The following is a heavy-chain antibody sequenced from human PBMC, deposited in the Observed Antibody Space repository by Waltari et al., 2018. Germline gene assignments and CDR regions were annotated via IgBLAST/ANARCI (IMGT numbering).Heavy chain of an antibody. CDR1: GGTFSSYA. V-gene: IGHV1-69*04. Sequence: QVQLVQSGAEVKKPGSSVKVSCKASGGTFSSYAISWVRQATGQGLEWMGRISPVLGIANYAKKFQSRVTITADKYTSTAYMEVSSLRSEDTAVYYRAREEDGDYPLDYWGQGTLVTVSS. J-gene: IGHJ4*02. D-gene: IGHD4-17*01. CDR3: AREEDGDYPLDY. CDR2: ISPVLGIA.